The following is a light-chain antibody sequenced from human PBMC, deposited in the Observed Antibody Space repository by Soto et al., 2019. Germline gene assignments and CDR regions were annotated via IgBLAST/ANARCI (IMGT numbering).Light chain of an antibody. Sequence: DIQLTQSPSFLSASVGDRVTITCRASQGISSYLAWYQQKPGKAPKLLIYDASSLQSGVPSRFSGSGSGTEFTLTISSLQPEDFATYYCLHHNIYSWTFGQGTKVDI. J-gene: IGKJ1*01. V-gene: IGKV1-9*01. CDR3: LHHNIYSWT. CDR2: DAS. CDR1: QGISSY.